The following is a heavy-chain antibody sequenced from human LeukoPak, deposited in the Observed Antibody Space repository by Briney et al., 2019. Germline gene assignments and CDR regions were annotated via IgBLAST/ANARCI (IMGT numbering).Heavy chain of an antibody. CDR1: GGTFSSYT. J-gene: IGHJ5*02. CDR3: ARDRERWSTYWFDP. Sequence: SVKVSCKASGGTFSSYTISWVRQAPGQGLEWMGGIIPILGIANYAQKFQGRVTITADKSTSTAYMELSSLRSEDTAVYYCARDRERWSTYWFDPWGQGTLVTVSS. CDR2: IIPILGIA. D-gene: IGHD4-23*01. V-gene: IGHV1-69*10.